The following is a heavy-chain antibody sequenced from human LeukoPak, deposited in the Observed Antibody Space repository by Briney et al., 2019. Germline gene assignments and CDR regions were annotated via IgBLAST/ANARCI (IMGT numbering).Heavy chain of an antibody. CDR1: GYTFTSYD. J-gene: IGHJ6*02. D-gene: IGHD5/OR15-5a*01. Sequence: ASVKVSCKASGYTFTSYDINWVRQATGEGLEWMGWTNPHSHNTDSAQKFQGRVTMTRNTSITTAYMELSSLRSDDTVVYYCARGKLVSGRYYYYALDVWGQGTTVTVSS. CDR2: TNPHSHNT. CDR3: ARGKLVSGRYYYYALDV. V-gene: IGHV1-8*01.